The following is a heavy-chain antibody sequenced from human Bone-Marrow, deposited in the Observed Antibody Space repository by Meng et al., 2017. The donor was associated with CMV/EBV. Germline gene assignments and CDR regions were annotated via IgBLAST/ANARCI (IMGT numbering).Heavy chain of an antibody. D-gene: IGHD1-7*01. V-gene: IGHV4-34*01. CDR2: INHSGST. CDR3: ARTFNWNYDAFDI. CDR1: GGSFSGYY. J-gene: IGHJ3*02. Sequence: SCAVYGGSFSGYYWSWIRQPPGKGLEWIGEINHSGSTNYNPSLKSRVTISVDTSKNQFSLKLSSVTAADTAVYYCARTFNWNYDAFDIWGQGTMVTVSS.